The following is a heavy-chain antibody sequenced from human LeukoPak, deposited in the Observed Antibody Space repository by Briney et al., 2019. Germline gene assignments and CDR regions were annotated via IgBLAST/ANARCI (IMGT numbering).Heavy chain of an antibody. Sequence: GGSLRLSCAASGFTFSSYAMSWVRQAPGKGLEWVSAISGSGGSTYYADSVKGRFTISRDNAKNTLYLQMNSLRAEDTAVYYCARGGGSGYYFDYWGQGTLVTVSS. CDR1: GFTFSSYA. D-gene: IGHD2-15*01. V-gene: IGHV3-23*01. CDR2: ISGSGGST. J-gene: IGHJ4*02. CDR3: ARGGGSGYYFDY.